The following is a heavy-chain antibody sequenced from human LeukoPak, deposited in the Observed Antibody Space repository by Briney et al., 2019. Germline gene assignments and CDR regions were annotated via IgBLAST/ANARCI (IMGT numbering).Heavy chain of an antibody. Sequence: GGSLRLSCAASGFIFSSYEMNWVRQAPGKGLEWVSSISSSSSYIYYADSVKGRFTISRDNAKNSLYLQMNSLRAEDTAVYYCARGESHDYGDYVAYWGQGPLVTVSS. CDR3: ARGESHDYGDYVAY. V-gene: IGHV3-21*01. J-gene: IGHJ4*02. D-gene: IGHD4-17*01. CDR2: ISSSSSYI. CDR1: GFIFSSYE.